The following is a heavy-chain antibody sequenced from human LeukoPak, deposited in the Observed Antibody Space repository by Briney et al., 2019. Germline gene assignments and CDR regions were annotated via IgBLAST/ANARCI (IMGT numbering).Heavy chain of an antibody. CDR2: IWYDGSNK. CDR3: AREVGATTFWFDP. J-gene: IGHJ5*02. Sequence: PGGSLRLSCAASGFTFSGYGMHWVRQAPGKGLEWVAVIWYDGSNKYYADSVKGRFTISRDNSKNTLYLQMNSLRAEDTAVYYCAREVGATTFWFDPWGQGTLVTVSS. V-gene: IGHV3-33*01. CDR1: GFTFSGYG. D-gene: IGHD1-26*01.